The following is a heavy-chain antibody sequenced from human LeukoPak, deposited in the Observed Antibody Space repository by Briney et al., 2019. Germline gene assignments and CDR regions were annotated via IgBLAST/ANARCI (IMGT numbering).Heavy chain of an antibody. CDR3: GKDGGETQRYFDY. CDR1: GFTFRNYG. Sequence: GGSLRLSCAASGFTFRNYGMHWVRQTPGKGLEWVAVVSYDGSSKYYADSLKGRFTISRDDSKNTLYLQMNSLRPGDTAVYYCGKDGGETQRYFDYLGEGTLVTVSS. D-gene: IGHD3-16*01. CDR2: VSYDGSSK. V-gene: IGHV3-30*18. J-gene: IGHJ4*02.